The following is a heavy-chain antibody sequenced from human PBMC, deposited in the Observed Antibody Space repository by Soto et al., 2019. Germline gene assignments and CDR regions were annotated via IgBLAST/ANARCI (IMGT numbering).Heavy chain of an antibody. CDR3: ARGKVICSGGSCFWYNWFDP. J-gene: IGHJ5*02. CDR1: GGSFSGYY. Sequence: SETLSLTCAVYGGSFSGYYWSWIRQPPGKGLEWIGEINHSGSTNYNPSLKSRVTISVDTSKNQFSLKPSSVTAADTAVYYCARGKVICSGGSCFWYNWFDPWGQGTLVTVSS. V-gene: IGHV4-34*01. CDR2: INHSGST. D-gene: IGHD2-15*01.